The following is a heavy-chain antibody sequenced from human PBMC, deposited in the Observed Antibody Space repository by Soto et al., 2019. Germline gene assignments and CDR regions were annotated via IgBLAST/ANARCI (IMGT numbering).Heavy chain of an antibody. J-gene: IGHJ1*01. CDR3: AKDGDCGEDGPAEYFEH. CDR2: TTGSGANK. D-gene: IGHD4-17*01. Sequence: EVNLLESGGGVVQPGESLRISCVGSGFTFKNYAMTWVRQAPGKGLEWVSGTTGSGANKHYADSVRGRFTISRDNSKKTLYLEMKRLRVEDTAVYYCAKDGDCGEDGPAEYFEHWGQGNLVTVSS. V-gene: IGHV3-23*01. CDR1: GFTFKNYA.